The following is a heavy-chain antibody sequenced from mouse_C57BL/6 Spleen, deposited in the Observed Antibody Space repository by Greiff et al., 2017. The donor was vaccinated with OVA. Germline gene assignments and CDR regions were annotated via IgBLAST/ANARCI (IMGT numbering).Heavy chain of an antibody. D-gene: IGHD1-1*01. CDR3: ARSTYYYGSVY. V-gene: IGHV1-26*01. CDR2: INPNNGGT. Sequence: VQLQQSGPELVKPGASVKISCKASGYTFTDYYMNWVKQSHGKSLEWIGDINPNNGGTSYNQKFKGKATLTVDKSSSTAYMELRSLTSEDSAVYYCARSTYYYGSVYWGQGTTLTVSS. J-gene: IGHJ2*01. CDR1: GYTFTDYY.